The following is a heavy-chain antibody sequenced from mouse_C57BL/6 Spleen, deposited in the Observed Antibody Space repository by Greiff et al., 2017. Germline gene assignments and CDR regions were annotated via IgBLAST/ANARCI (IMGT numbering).Heavy chain of an antibody. Sequence: VQLQQSGPELVKPGASVKISCKASGYAFSSSWMNWVKQRPGKGLEWIGRIYPGDGDTNYNGKFKGKATLTADKSSSTAYMQLSSLTSEDSAVYFCARGAQAFDYGGQGTTLTVSS. V-gene: IGHV1-82*01. J-gene: IGHJ2*01. CDR1: GYAFSSSW. D-gene: IGHD3-2*02. CDR3: ARGAQAFDY. CDR2: IYPGDGDT.